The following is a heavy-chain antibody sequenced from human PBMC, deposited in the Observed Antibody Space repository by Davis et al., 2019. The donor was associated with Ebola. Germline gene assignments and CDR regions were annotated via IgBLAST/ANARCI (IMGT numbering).Heavy chain of an antibody. Sequence: AASVKVSCKASGYTFTSYDINWVRQATGQGLEWMGWMNPNSGNTGYAQKFQGRVTMTRNTSISTAYMELSSLRSEDTAVYYCARRGVTTLYYYYYSGMDVWGQGTTVTVSS. V-gene: IGHV1-8*01. D-gene: IGHD4-17*01. J-gene: IGHJ6*02. CDR2: MNPNSGNT. CDR3: ARRGVTTLYYYYYSGMDV. CDR1: GYTFTSYD.